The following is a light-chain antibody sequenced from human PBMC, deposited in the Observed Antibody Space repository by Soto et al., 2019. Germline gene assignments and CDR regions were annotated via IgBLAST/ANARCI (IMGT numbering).Light chain of an antibody. CDR1: SPNIGNNY. J-gene: IGLJ1*01. CDR2: DNN. V-gene: IGLV1-51*01. Sequence: QSVLTQPPSVSAAPGQEVTISCSGSSPNIGNNYVSWYQQLPGTAPKLLIYDNNKRPSGIPDRFSGSKSGTSATLGITGLQTGDEADYYCGTWDSSLSVYVFGTGTKVTVL. CDR3: GTWDSSLSVYV.